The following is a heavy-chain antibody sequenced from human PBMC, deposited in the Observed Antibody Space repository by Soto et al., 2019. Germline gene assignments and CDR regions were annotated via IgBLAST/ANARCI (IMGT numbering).Heavy chain of an antibody. V-gene: IGHV1-46*03. CDR1: GYTFTSYY. Sequence: QVQLVQSGAEVKKPGASVKVSCKASGYTFTSYYMHWVRQAPGQGLEWMGIINPSGGSTSYAQKFRGRVTMPRDTSTSTVYMELSSLRSEDTAVYYCASVQSFAAAGTGSLDYWGQGTLVTVSS. CDR3: ASVQSFAAAGTGSLDY. CDR2: INPSGGST. D-gene: IGHD6-13*01. J-gene: IGHJ4*02.